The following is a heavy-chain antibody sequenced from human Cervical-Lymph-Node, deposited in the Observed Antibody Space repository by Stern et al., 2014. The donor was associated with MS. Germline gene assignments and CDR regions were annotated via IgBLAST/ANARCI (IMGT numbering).Heavy chain of an antibody. CDR3: AREFRNGGYWIVDC. CDR2: ILPDGHSQ. Sequence: VQLVESGGGLVQPGTSLRLSCAASGFTFSRIPIHWVRQAPGKGLEWVALILPDGHSQSHTDSVKGRFTLSRDNSKHTVHLPMNNVRHDDTAVYYCAREFRNGGYWIVDCWGQGTLVTVSS. V-gene: IGHV3-30-3*01. J-gene: IGHJ4*02. CDR1: GFTFSRIP. D-gene: IGHD5-24*01.